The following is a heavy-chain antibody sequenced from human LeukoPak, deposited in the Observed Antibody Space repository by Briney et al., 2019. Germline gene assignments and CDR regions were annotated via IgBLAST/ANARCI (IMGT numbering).Heavy chain of an antibody. D-gene: IGHD3-10*01. CDR2: ISYSGYT. Sequence: SETLSLTCSVSGGSISSYHWSWIRHPPGKGLEWIGYISYSGYTNYNPSLQSRVTISLDRSKNQFSVKLTSVTAADTAVYYCARIERDGSGKPPYYYHYMDVWGKGTTVTVSS. V-gene: IGHV4-59*01. CDR1: GGSISSYH. CDR3: ARIERDGSGKPPYYYHYMDV. J-gene: IGHJ6*03.